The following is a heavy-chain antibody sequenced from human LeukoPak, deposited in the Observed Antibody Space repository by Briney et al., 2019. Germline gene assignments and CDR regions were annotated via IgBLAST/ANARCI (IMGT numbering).Heavy chain of an antibody. CDR1: GFTFSSYS. D-gene: IGHD2-2*01. J-gene: IGHJ3*02. CDR2: ISSSSSYI. V-gene: IGHV3-21*01. Sequence: PGGSLRLSCAASGFTFSSYSMNWVRQAPGKGLEWVSSISSSSSYIYYADSVKGRFTISRDNAKNSLYLQMNSLRAEDTAVYYCARDSKVPLPAFDIWGQGTMVTVSS. CDR3: ARDSKVPLPAFDI.